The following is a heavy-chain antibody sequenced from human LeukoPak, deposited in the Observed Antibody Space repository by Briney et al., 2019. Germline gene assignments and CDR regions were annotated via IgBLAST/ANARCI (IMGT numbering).Heavy chain of an antibody. V-gene: IGHV1-2*02. J-gene: IGHJ3*02. CDR2: INPNSGGI. D-gene: IGHD5-24*01. Sequence: ASVKVSCKASGYTFTAYYMHWVRQAPGQGLEWMGWINPNSGGINYAQRFQGRVTMTRDTSISTAYMDLSRLRSDDTAVYYCARGSLDGYNLRGAFDIWGQGTMVTVSS. CDR1: GYTFTAYY. CDR3: ARGSLDGYNLRGAFDI.